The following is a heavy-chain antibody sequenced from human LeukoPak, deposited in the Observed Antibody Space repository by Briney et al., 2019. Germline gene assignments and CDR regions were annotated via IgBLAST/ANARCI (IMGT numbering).Heavy chain of an antibody. Sequence: PSETLSLTCTVSGGSISSSSYYWGWIRPPPGKGLEWIGSIYYSGSTYYNPSLKSRVTISVDTSKNQFSLKLSSVTAADTAVYYCARLRYYDFWSGPIPTLDHWGQGTLVTVSS. J-gene: IGHJ4*02. CDR2: IYYSGST. CDR3: ARLRYYDFWSGPIPTLDH. CDR1: GGSISSSSYY. V-gene: IGHV4-39*01. D-gene: IGHD3-3*01.